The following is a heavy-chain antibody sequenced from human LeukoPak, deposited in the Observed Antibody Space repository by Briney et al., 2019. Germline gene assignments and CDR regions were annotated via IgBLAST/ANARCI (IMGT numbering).Heavy chain of an antibody. CDR2: IYYSGST. CDR3: ARVGGTNYYYYGMDV. CDR1: GGSISSYY. J-gene: IGHJ6*02. V-gene: IGHV4-59*01. Sequence: SETLSLTCTVSGGSISSYYWSWIRQPPGKGLEWIGYIYYSGSTNYNPSLKSRVTTSVDTSKNQFSLKLNSLTAADTAMYYCARVGGTNYYYYGMDVWGQGTTVTVSS.